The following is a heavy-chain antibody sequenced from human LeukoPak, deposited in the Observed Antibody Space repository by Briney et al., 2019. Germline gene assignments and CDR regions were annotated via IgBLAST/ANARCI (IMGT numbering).Heavy chain of an antibody. J-gene: IGHJ4*02. Sequence: ASVRVSCKASGYTFTSYYMHWVRQAPGQGVKWMGLINHSVGSTSYAQKFQGRVTMTRDTSTSTVYMELSSLRSEDTAVYYCAKDYDYVWGSYRQGSYFDYWGQGTLVTVSS. D-gene: IGHD3-16*02. CDR2: INHSVGST. V-gene: IGHV1-46*01. CDR1: GYTFTSYY. CDR3: AKDYDYVWGSYRQGSYFDY.